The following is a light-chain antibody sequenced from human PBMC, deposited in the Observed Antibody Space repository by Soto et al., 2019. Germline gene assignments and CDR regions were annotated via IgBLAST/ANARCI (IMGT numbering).Light chain of an antibody. J-gene: IGKJ1*01. V-gene: IGKV1-39*01. CDR3: QQSYGVPRT. CDR1: QSISTY. Sequence: DIPVTQSPSSLSASVGDRVTITCRTSQSISTYFNWYQQKPGKAPKLLIYSASSLQSGVPSRFSGSGFGTDFTLTINGLQPEDFATYYCQQSYGVPRTFGQGTRVEIK. CDR2: SAS.